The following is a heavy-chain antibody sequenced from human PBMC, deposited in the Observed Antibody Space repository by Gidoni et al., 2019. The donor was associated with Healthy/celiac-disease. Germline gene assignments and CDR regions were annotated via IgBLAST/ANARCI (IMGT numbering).Heavy chain of an antibody. J-gene: IGHJ6*02. Sequence: QVQLQQWGAGLLKPSETLSLTCAVYGGSFSGYYWSWIRQPPGKGLEWIGEINHSGSTNYNPSLKSRVTISVDTSKNQFSLKLSSVTAADTAVYYCARAATMGYCSGGSCYRIDVWRYYYYGMDVWGQGTTVTVSS. CDR3: ARAATMGYCSGGSCYRIDVWRYYYYGMDV. CDR2: INHSGST. V-gene: IGHV4-34*01. D-gene: IGHD2-15*01. CDR1: GGSFSGYY.